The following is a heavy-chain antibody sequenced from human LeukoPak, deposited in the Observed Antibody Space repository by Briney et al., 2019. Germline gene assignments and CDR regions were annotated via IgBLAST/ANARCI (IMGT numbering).Heavy chain of an antibody. J-gene: IGHJ4*02. V-gene: IGHV1-8*01. CDR2: MNPNSGNT. Sequence: ASVTVSCKASGYTFTSYDIHWVRQATGQGLEWMGWMNPNSGNTGYAQKFQGRVTMTRNTSISTAYMELSSLRSEDTAVYYCARVETTDFDYWGQGTLVTVSS. CDR1: GYTFTSYD. D-gene: IGHD2-21*02. CDR3: ARVETTDFDY.